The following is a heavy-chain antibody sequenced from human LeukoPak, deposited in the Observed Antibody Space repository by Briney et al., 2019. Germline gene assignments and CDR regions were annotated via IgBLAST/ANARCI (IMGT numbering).Heavy chain of an antibody. V-gene: IGHV1-46*01. CDR1: GYTFTSYG. J-gene: IGHJ5*02. CDR3: ARTDWNDPYWFDP. CDR2: INPSGGST. D-gene: IGHD1-1*01. Sequence: ASVKVSCKASGYTFTSYGISWVRQAPGQGLEWMGIINPSGGSTSYAQKFHGRVTMTRDTSTSTVYMELSSLRSEDTAVYYCARTDWNDPYWFDPWGQGTLVTVSS.